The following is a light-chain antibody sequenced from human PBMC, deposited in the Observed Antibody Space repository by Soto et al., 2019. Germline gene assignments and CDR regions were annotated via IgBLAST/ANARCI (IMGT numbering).Light chain of an antibody. V-gene: IGLV2-14*03. J-gene: IGLJ1*01. CDR1: SSDVGGFNY. CDR3: SAWSSTSTYV. CDR2: DVV. Sequence: QSVLTQDASVSGSPGQSITISCTGTSSDVGGFNYVSWYQQHPGKAPKLMIYDVVTRPSGVSNRFSGSKSGNTASLTISALQAEVEADYYCSAWSSTSTYVFGSGTKLTVL.